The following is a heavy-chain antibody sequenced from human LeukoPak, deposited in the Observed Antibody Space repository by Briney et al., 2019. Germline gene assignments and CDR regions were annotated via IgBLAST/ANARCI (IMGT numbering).Heavy chain of an antibody. J-gene: IGHJ4*02. D-gene: IGHD7-27*01. V-gene: IGHV3-23*01. CDR2: ITTGDGNT. CDR1: GFTFNNYG. Sequence: GGSLRLSCEGSGFTFNNYGMSWVRQAPGKGLKWVSTITTGDGNTYYADSVKGRFTVSRDDSKNTLYLQMNSLRAEDTAVYYCAKDGGLWVSAHWGDSWGRGTLVTVSS. CDR3: AKDGGLWVSAHWGDS.